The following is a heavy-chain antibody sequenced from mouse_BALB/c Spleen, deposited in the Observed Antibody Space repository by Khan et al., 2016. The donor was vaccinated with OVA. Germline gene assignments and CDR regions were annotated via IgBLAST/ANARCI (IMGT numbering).Heavy chain of an antibody. Sequence: VQCQESGPGLVAPSQSLSITCTVSGFSLTNYGVNWVRQPPGKGLEWLGVIWAGGSTNYNSALMSRLSISKDNSKSQVFLKMNSLQTDDTAMYYCARFYDPYYAMDYWGQGTSVTVSS. CDR3: ARFYDPYYAMDY. D-gene: IGHD2-3*01. CDR2: IWAGGST. CDR1: GFSLTNYG. J-gene: IGHJ4*01. V-gene: IGHV2-9*02.